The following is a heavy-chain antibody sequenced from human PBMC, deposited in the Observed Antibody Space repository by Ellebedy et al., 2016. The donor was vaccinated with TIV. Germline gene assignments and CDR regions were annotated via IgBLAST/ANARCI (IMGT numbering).Heavy chain of an antibody. D-gene: IGHD3-22*01. CDR3: AKGPLAPDDSSGYYYGYYFDY. J-gene: IGHJ4*02. CDR1: GFTFSSYA. V-gene: IGHV3-23*01. CDR2: ISGSGGST. Sequence: GESLKISXAASGFTFSSYAMSWVRQAPGKGLEWVSAISGSGGSTYYADSVKGRFTISRDNSKNTLYLQMNSLRAEDTAVYYCAKGPLAPDDSSGYYYGYYFDYWGQGTLVTVSS.